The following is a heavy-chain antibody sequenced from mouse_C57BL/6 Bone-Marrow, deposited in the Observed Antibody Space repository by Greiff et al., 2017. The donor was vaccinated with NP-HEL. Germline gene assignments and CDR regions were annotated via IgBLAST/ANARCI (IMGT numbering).Heavy chain of an antibody. CDR1: GFTFSSYG. J-gene: IGHJ1*03. Sequence: EVMLVESGGDLVKPGGSLKLSCAASGFTFSSYGMSWVRQTPDKRLEWVATISSGGSYTYYPDSGKGRFTISRDNAKNTLYLQMSSLKSEDTAMYYCARQGLRNYCYWYFDVWGTGTTVTVSS. D-gene: IGHD2-1*01. V-gene: IGHV5-6*02. CDR3: ARQGLRNYCYWYFDV. CDR2: ISSGGSYT.